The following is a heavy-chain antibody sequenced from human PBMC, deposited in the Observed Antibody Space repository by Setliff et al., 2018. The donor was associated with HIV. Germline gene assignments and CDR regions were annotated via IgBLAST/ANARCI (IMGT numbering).Heavy chain of an antibody. CDR3: ARESPDYYDIFTGYNIPNAFDI. Sequence: ASVKVSCKASGRTFSSYTINWVRQAPGQGLEWMGGILPMLNIANFTQKFQGRVTITADKSTDTAYMELSSLRYEDTAVYYCARESPDYYDIFTGYNIPNAFDIWGQGTMVTVSS. V-gene: IGHV1-69*10. CDR2: ILPMLNIA. J-gene: IGHJ3*02. D-gene: IGHD3-9*01. CDR1: GRTFSSYT.